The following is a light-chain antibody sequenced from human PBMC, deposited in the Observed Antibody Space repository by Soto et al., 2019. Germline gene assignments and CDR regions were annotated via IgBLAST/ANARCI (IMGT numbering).Light chain of an antibody. V-gene: IGKV3-11*01. CDR3: QQRSDWPWT. J-gene: IGKJ1*01. Sequence: EIVLTQSPATLSLSPGERATLSCRARQSVSSDLAWYQQKPGQAPRLLIYDASNRATGIPARFSGGGSGTDFTLTISSLEPEDFAVYYCQQRSDWPWTLGQGTKVDIK. CDR2: DAS. CDR1: QSVSSD.